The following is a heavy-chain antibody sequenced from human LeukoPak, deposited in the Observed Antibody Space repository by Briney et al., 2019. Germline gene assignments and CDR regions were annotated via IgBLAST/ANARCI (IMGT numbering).Heavy chain of an antibody. V-gene: IGHV4-39*07. CDR3: ARSKYYYGSGIPGLDY. D-gene: IGHD3-10*01. J-gene: IGHJ4*02. Sequence: GSLRLSCTVSGGSISSSSYYWGWIRQPPGKGLEWIGSIYYSGSTYYNPSLKSRVTISVDTSKNQFSLKLSSVTAADTAVYYCARSKYYYGSGIPGLDYWGQGTLVTVSS. CDR2: IYYSGST. CDR1: GGSISSSSYY.